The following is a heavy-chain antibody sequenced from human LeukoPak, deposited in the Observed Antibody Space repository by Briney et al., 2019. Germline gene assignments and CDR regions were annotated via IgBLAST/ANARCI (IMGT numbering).Heavy chain of an antibody. CDR2: ILYDGSNK. CDR1: GFTFSSYG. D-gene: IGHD1-1*01. J-gene: IGHJ4*02. CDR3: AKDQDRTTDLMYYFDY. Sequence: PGRSLRLSCAASGFTFSSYGMHWVRQAPGKGLEWVAVILYDGSNKYYADSVKGRFTISRDNYKNTLYLQMNSLRAEDTAVYYCAKDQDRTTDLMYYFDYWGQGTLVTVSS. V-gene: IGHV3-30*18.